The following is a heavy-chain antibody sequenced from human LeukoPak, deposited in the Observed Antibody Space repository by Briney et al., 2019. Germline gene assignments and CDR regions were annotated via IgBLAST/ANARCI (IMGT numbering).Heavy chain of an antibody. J-gene: IGHJ4*02. V-gene: IGHV4-34*01. CDR3: ASGRGAAADY. CDR1: GGSFSGYY. CDR2: IYHSGST. D-gene: IGHD2-15*01. Sequence: PSETLSLTCAVYGGSFSGYYWSWIRQPPGKGLEWIGEIYHSGSTNYNPSLKSRVTISVDKSKNQFSLKLSSVTAADTAVYYCASGRGAAADYWGQGTLVTVSS.